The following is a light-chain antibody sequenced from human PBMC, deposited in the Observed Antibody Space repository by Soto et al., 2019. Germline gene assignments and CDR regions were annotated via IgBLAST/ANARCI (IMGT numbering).Light chain of an antibody. CDR3: QQLNNYPLT. J-gene: IGKJ4*01. CDR2: XXX. V-gene: IGKV1-5*01. Sequence: DMQMTPSPSTLSACVGDSVTITCRSSQIIKSLVSCYQHRPGXAPXLXXXXXXXXXSGVPSRFSGSGSGTDFTLTISSLQPEDFATYYCQQLNNYPLTFGGGTKVDIK. CDR1: QIIKSL.